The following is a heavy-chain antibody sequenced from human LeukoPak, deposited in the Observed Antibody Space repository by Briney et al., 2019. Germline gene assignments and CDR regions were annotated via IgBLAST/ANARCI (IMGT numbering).Heavy chain of an antibody. Sequence: SETLSLTCNVSGVSVSTSHWNWIRQRPGKGLEWIGCLSYTGKTDYDPSLKSRVSISLGSSNNHFSLKLTSVTAADTAVYYCSEGYFEPFDHWGQGILVTVSS. V-gene: IGHV4-59*02. J-gene: IGHJ4*02. D-gene: IGHD2/OR15-2a*01. CDR2: LSYTGKT. CDR1: GVSVSTSH. CDR3: SEGYFEPFDH.